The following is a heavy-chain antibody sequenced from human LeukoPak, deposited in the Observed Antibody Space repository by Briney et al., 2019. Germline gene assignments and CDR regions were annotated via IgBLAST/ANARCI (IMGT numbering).Heavy chain of an antibody. V-gene: IGHV3-30*02. CDR2: IRYDGSNK. J-gene: IGHJ3*02. CDR1: GFTFSSYG. Sequence: GGSLRLSCAASGFTFSSYGMHWVRQAPGKGLEWVAFIRYDGSNKYYADSVKGRFTISRDNSQNTLYLQMNSLRAEDTAVYYCAKERRADGDYISAFDIWGQGTMVTVSS. CDR3: AKERRADGDYISAFDI. D-gene: IGHD4-17*01.